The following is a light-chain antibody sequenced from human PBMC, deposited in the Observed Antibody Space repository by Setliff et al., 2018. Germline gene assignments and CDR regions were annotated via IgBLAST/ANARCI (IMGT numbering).Light chain of an antibody. CDR2: GVS. V-gene: IGLV2-14*03. Sequence: QSVLTQPASVPGSPGQSITISCSGTSNDVGSYDLVSWYQQHPGKAPKLIIYGVSDRPSGVSSRFSGSKSGNTASLTISGLQTEDEADYYCNAYTAGTTYVFGTGTKVTVL. CDR1: SNDVGSYDL. CDR3: NAYTAGTTYV. J-gene: IGLJ1*01.